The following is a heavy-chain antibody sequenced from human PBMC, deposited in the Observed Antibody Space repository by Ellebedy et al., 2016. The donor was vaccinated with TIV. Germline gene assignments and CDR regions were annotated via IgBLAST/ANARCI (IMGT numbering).Heavy chain of an antibody. D-gene: IGHD2-15*01. V-gene: IGHV1-8*01. J-gene: IGHJ3*02. CDR2: MHPNSGNT. CDR1: GYTFSNND. Sequence: AASVKVSCKASGYTFSNNDINWVRQATGQGLEWMGWMHPNSGNTAYAQTFQGRVTMTWDASISTAYMELRSLRSEDTAVYYCARVFCSGGACYLDAFDIWGQGTMVTVSS. CDR3: ARVFCSGGACYLDAFDI.